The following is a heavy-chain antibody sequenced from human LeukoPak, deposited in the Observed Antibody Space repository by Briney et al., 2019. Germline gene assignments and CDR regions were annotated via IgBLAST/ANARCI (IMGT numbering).Heavy chain of an antibody. CDR2: VWYDGTNQ. CDR3: ARDLATYSYGYIYGF. D-gene: IGHD5-18*01. V-gene: IGHV3-30*04. Sequence: GGSLRLSCAASGFTFNAYAMHWVPQAPGKGPEWVAVVWYDGTNQYYADSVKGRFTISRDNSKNTVFLQMNSLRAEDTATYYCARDLATYSYGYIYGFWGQGTLVTVSS. CDR1: GFTFNAYA. J-gene: IGHJ4*02.